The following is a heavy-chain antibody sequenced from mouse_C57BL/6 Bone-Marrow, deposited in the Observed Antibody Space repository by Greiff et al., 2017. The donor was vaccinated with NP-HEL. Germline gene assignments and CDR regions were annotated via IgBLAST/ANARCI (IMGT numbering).Heavy chain of an antibody. Sequence: EVKLMESGAELVRPGASVKLSCTASGFNIKDYYMHWVKQRPEQGLEWIGRIDPEDGDTEYAPKFQGKATMTADTSSNTAYLQLSSLTSEDTAVYYCTDDGLYYYAMDYWGQGTSVTVSS. J-gene: IGHJ4*01. CDR2: IDPEDGDT. D-gene: IGHD2-3*01. V-gene: IGHV14-1*01. CDR3: TDDGLYYYAMDY. CDR1: GFNIKDYY.